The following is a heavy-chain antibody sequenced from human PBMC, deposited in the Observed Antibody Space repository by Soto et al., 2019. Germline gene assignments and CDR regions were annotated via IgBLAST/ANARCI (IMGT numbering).Heavy chain of an antibody. J-gene: IGHJ4*02. D-gene: IGHD3-10*01. CDR3: ARDRDYGSGSYYNSGSLYYFDY. Sequence: GASVKVSCKASGYTFTSYYMHWVRQAPGQGLGWMGIINPSGGSTSYAQKFQGRVTMTRDTSTSTVYMELSSLRSGDTAVYYCARDRDYGSGSYYNSGSLYYFDYWGQGTLVTVSS. V-gene: IGHV1-46*01. CDR2: INPSGGST. CDR1: GYTFTSYY.